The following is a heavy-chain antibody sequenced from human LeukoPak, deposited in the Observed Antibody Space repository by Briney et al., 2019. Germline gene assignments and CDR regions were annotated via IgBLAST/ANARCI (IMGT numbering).Heavy chain of an antibody. CDR1: GGSISSYY. Sequence: SETLSLTCTVPGGSISSYYWSWIRQPPGKGLEWIGYIYYSGSTNYNPSLKSRVTIPVDTSKNQFSLKLSSVTAADTAVYYCARRSGYSDNDAFDIWGQGTMVTVSS. D-gene: IGHD5-12*01. J-gene: IGHJ3*02. CDR3: ARRSGYSDNDAFDI. CDR2: IYYSGST. V-gene: IGHV4-59*08.